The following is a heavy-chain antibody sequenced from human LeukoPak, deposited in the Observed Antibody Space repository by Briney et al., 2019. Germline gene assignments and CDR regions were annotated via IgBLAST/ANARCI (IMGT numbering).Heavy chain of an antibody. Sequence: PSETLSLTCTVSGGSISSSSYYWGWIRQPPGKGLEWIGSIYYSGSTYYNPSLKSRVTISVDTSKNQFSLKLSSVTAADTAVYYCARSGPSGDAFGIWGQGTMVTVSS. D-gene: IGHD5-12*01. CDR1: GGSISSSSYY. V-gene: IGHV4-39*01. J-gene: IGHJ3*02. CDR3: ARSGPSGDAFGI. CDR2: IYYSGST.